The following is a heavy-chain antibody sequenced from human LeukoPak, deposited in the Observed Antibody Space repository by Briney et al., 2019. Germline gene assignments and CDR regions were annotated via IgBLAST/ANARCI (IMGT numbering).Heavy chain of an antibody. J-gene: IGHJ6*03. CDR3: ARQGNLYYYGSGSLSPNMDV. Sequence: SETLSLTCTVSGYSISSGYYWGWIRQPPGKGLEWIGSIYHSGSTYYNPSLKSRVTISVDTSKNQFSLKLSSVTAADTAVYYCARQGNLYYYGSGSLSPNMDVWGKGTTVTISS. V-gene: IGHV4-38-2*02. CDR2: IYHSGST. CDR1: GYSISSGYY. D-gene: IGHD3-10*01.